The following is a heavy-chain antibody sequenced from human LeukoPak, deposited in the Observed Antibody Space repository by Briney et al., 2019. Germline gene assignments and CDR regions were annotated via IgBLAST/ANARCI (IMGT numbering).Heavy chain of an antibody. Sequence: ASVKVSCKASGYTFTGYYMHWVRQAPGQGLEWMGWINPNSGGTNYAQKFQGRVTMTRDTSISTAYMELSRLRSDDTAVYYCARGPRHTAMARYFDYWGQGTLVTVSS. D-gene: IGHD5-18*01. J-gene: IGHJ4*02. V-gene: IGHV1-2*02. CDR2: INPNSGGT. CDR3: ARGPRHTAMARYFDY. CDR1: GYTFTGYY.